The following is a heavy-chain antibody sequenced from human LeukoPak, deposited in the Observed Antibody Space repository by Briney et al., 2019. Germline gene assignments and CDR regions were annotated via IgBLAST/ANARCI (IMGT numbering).Heavy chain of an antibody. V-gene: IGHV1-8*01. CDR3: ARSRIAAAGTRFDP. D-gene: IGHD6-13*01. CDR1: GYTFTSYD. CDR2: MNPNSGNT. Sequence: ASVKVSCKASGYTFTSYDINWVRQATGQGLEWMGWMNPNSGNTGYAQKFQGRVTMTRNTSISTAYMELSSLRSDDTAVYYCARSRIAAAGTRFDPWGQGTLVTVSS. J-gene: IGHJ5*02.